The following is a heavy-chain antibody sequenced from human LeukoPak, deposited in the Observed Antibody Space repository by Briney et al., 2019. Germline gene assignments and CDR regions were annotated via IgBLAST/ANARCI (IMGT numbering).Heavy chain of an antibody. V-gene: IGHV4-39*07. CDR1: GGSISSSSYY. CDR3: ARTFSGSYYYYGMDV. D-gene: IGHD1-26*01. Sequence: PSETLSLTCTVSGGSISSSSYYWGWIRQPPGKGLVWIGSIYYSGSNYYHPSLKSRVTISVDTSKNQFSLKLSSVTAADTAVYYCARTFSGSYYYYGMDVWGQGTTVTVSS. CDR2: IYYSGSN. J-gene: IGHJ6*02.